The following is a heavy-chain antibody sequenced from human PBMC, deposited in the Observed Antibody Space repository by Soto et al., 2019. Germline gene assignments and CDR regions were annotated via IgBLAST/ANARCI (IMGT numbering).Heavy chain of an antibody. J-gene: IGHJ4*02. D-gene: IGHD3-10*01. CDR2: ITDNGGDA. Sequence: GGSLRLSCVASGLTFGSRAMSWVRQAPGEGLQWVATITDNGGDAKYADSVRGRFVISRDNSQKTLYLQMTSLTAEDSAMYFCARGSTESYPGSRIFDFWGRGTLVTVSS. CDR1: GLTFGSRA. CDR3: ARGSTESYPGSRIFDF. V-gene: IGHV3-23*01.